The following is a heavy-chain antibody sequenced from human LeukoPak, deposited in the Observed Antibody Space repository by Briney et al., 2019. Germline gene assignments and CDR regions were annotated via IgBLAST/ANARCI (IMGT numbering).Heavy chain of an antibody. CDR2: IKQDGSEK. D-gene: IGHD5-18*01. CDR3: ARGYGGYSYDV. Sequence: GGPLRLSCAASGFTFSSYWMSWVRQAPGKGLEWVANIKQDGSEKYYVDSVKGRFTISRENAKNSLYLQMNSLRAGDTAVYYCARGYGGYSYDVWGQGTLVTVSS. CDR1: GFTFSSYW. V-gene: IGHV3-7*01. J-gene: IGHJ4*02.